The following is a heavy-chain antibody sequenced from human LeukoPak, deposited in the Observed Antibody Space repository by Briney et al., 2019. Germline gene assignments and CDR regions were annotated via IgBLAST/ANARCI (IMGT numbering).Heavy chain of an antibody. CDR2: ISSSGSTI. CDR1: GFTFSDYY. D-gene: IGHD5-18*01. CDR3: ARGVLNTAMGPTKRGRNWFDP. J-gene: IGHJ5*02. V-gene: IGHV3-11*04. Sequence: GGSLRLSCAASGFTFSDYYMSWIRQAPGKGLEWVSYISSSGSTIYYADSVKGRFTISRDNAKNSLYLQMNSLRAEDTAVYYCARGVLNTAMGPTKRGRNWFDPWGQGTLVTVSS.